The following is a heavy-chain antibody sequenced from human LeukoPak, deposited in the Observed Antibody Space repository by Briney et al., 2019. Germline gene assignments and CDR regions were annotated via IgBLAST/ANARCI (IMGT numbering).Heavy chain of an antibody. CDR1: GFTFSTNA. J-gene: IGHJ4*02. D-gene: IGHD6-19*01. Sequence: GGSLRLSCLTSGFTFSTNAMSWVRQAPGKGLEWISGISGSGASTYYADSVTGRFTISRDNSRNTLYLQMNSLRGDDTAVYYCARAWAVAGTPYYFDYWGQGTLVTVSS. V-gene: IGHV3-23*01. CDR3: ARAWAVAGTPYYFDY. CDR2: ISGSGAST.